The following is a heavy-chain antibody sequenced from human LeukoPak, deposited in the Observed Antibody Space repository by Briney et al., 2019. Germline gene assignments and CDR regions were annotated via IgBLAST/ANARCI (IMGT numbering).Heavy chain of an antibody. CDR2: IYTSGST. CDR1: GGSISSYY. D-gene: IGHD3-22*01. CDR3: ARDLVYYYASSGYYPEGWFDP. Sequence: SETLSLTCTVSGGSISSYYWSWIRQPAGKGLEWIGRIYTSGSTNYNPSLKSRVTMSVDTSKNQFSLKLSSVTAADTAVYYCARDLVYYYASSGYYPEGWFDPWGQGTPVTVSS. J-gene: IGHJ5*02. V-gene: IGHV4-4*07.